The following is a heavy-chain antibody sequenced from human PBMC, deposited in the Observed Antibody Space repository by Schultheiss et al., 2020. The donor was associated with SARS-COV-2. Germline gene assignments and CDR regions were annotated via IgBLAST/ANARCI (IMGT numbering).Heavy chain of an antibody. J-gene: IGHJ5*02. V-gene: IGHV1-2*02. CDR2: INPNSGGT. D-gene: IGHD3-9*01. Sequence: ASVKVSCKASGYTFTGYYMHWVRQAPGQGLEWMGWINPNSGGTNYAQNFQGRVTMTRDTSISTAYMELSRLRSDDTAVYYCASCDILTGYQAFDPWGQGTLVTVSS. CDR1: GYTFTGYY. CDR3: ASCDILTGYQAFDP.